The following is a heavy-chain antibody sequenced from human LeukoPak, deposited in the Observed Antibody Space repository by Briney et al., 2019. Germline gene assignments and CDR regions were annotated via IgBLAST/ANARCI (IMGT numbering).Heavy chain of an antibody. J-gene: IGHJ3*02. CDR3: ARGTTGYSYPTAFDI. Sequence: SETLSLTCTVSGGSISSYYWSWIRQPPGKGLEWIGYIYYSGSTNYNPSLKSRVTISVDTSKNQFSLKLSSVTAAGTAVYYCARGTTGYSYPTAFDIWGQGTMVTVSS. CDR2: IYYSGST. D-gene: IGHD5-18*01. V-gene: IGHV4-59*01. CDR1: GGSISSYY.